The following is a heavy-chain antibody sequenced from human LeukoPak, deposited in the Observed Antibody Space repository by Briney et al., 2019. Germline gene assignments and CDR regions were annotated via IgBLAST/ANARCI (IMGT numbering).Heavy chain of an antibody. J-gene: IGHJ4*02. D-gene: IGHD5-24*01. Sequence: GSLRLSCTASGFTFGDYAMSWFRQAPGKGLEWVGFIRSKAYGGTTEYAASVKGRFTISRDDSKSIAYLQMNSLKTEDTAVYYCTRDEGRWLQLPRFDYWGQGTLVTVSS. CDR1: GFTFGDYA. CDR2: IRSKAYGGTT. CDR3: TRDEGRWLQLPRFDY. V-gene: IGHV3-49*03.